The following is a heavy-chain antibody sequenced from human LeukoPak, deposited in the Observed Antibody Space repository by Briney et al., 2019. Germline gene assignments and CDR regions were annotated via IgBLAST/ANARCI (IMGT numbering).Heavy chain of an antibody. J-gene: IGHJ5*02. V-gene: IGHV1-69*05. Sequence: SVKVSCKASGGTFSSYAISWVRQAPGQGLEWMGGIIPIFGTANYAQKFQGRVTITTDESTSTAYMELSSLRSEDTAVYYCARDRGYCTNGVCYTEFDPWGQGTLVTVSS. CDR1: GGTFSSYA. CDR3: ARDRGYCTNGVCYTEFDP. CDR2: IIPIFGTA. D-gene: IGHD2-8*01.